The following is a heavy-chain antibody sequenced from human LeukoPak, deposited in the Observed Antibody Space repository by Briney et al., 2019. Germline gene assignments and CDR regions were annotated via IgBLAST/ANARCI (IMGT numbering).Heavy chain of an antibody. Sequence: GGSLRLSCAASGFTFSSYVMHWVRQAPGKGLEWVAVIWYDGSNKYYADSVKGRFTISRDNSKNTLYLQMNSLRAEDTAVYYCARGTPFYYDSSGSPLNMWGQGTLVTVSS. CDR2: IWYDGSNK. J-gene: IGHJ4*02. D-gene: IGHD3-22*01. CDR3: ARGTPFYYDSSGSPLNM. V-gene: IGHV3-33*01. CDR1: GFTFSSYV.